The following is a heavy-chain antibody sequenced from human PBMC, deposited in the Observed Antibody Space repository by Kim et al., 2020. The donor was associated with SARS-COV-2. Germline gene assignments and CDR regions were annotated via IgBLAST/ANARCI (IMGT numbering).Heavy chain of an antibody. Sequence: GGSLRLSCAASGFTFSSYAMSWVRQAPGKGLEWVSIIYVGGSSTYYADSVKGRFTISRDNSKNTLYLQMNSLRAEDTALYYCARTASGTYYQSDYWGQGTLVTVSS. D-gene: IGHD1-26*01. CDR2: IYVGGSST. CDR1: GFTFSSYA. V-gene: IGHV3-23*03. J-gene: IGHJ4*02. CDR3: ARTASGTYYQSDY.